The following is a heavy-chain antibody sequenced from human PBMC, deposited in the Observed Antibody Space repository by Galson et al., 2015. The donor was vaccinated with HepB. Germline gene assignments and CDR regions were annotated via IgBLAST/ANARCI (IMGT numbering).Heavy chain of an antibody. V-gene: IGHV1-24*01. J-gene: IGHJ4*02. CDR2: FDPEDGET. D-gene: IGHD1-26*01. CDR1: GYTLTELP. Sequence: SVKVSCKVSGYTLTELPMHWVRQAPGKGLEWMGGFDPEDGETIYAQKFQGRVTMTEDTSTDTAYMELSSLRSEDTAVYYCATGLWGSGLYFDYWGQGTLVTVSS. CDR3: ATGLWGSGLYFDY.